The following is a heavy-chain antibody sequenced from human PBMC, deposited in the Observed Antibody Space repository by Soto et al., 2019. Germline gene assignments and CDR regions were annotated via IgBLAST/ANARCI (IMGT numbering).Heavy chain of an antibody. CDR2: IQHDASNI. CDR3: VRVGWGYSFGNGLDD. V-gene: IGHV3-30-3*01. CDR1: GFVFSEYS. Sequence: QVQLVESGGGVVQPGGSLRLSCAASGFVFSEYSMHWVRQAPGKGLEWVAVIQHDASNIYNADSVKGRFTISRDNSKNTMYLQMNDLTPDDTAVYYCVRVGWGYSFGNGLDDWGQGTTISVSS. J-gene: IGHJ6*02. D-gene: IGHD5-18*01.